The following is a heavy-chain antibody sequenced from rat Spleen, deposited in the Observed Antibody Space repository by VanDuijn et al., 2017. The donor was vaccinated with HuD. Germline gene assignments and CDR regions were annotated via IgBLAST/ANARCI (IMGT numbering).Heavy chain of an antibody. CDR2: LGHDGSPP. V-gene: IGHV5-29*01. J-gene: IGHJ3*01. CDR3: TTMSNWFVY. CDR1: GFTFSNYD. Sequence: EVQLMESGRGLVQPGRSLKLSCAASGFTFSNYDMAWVRQAPTKGLEWVASLGHDGSPPYYRDSVKGRFTISRDNAKSTLYLQMDSLRSEDTATYYCTTMSNWFVYWGQGTLVTVSS.